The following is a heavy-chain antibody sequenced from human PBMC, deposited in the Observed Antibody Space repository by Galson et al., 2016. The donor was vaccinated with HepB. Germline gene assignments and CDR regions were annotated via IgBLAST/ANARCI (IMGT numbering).Heavy chain of an antibody. J-gene: IGHJ4*02. Sequence: SVKVSCKASGYTFTGYYMHWVRQAPGQGLEWVGWINPHNGDTNYEQKFKGWVTMTRDTSISTAYMELRRLSPDDTAVYYWARGPPRYYCGGGSCYSGYFDYWGQGTLVTVSS. V-gene: IGHV1-2*04. CDR2: INPHNGDT. D-gene: IGHD2-15*01. CDR3: ARGPPRYYCGGGSCYSGYFDY. CDR1: GYTFTGYY.